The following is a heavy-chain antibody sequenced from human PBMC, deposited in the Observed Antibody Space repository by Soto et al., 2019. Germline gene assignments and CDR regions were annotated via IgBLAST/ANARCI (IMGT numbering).Heavy chain of an antibody. V-gene: IGHV1-69*01. D-gene: IGHD6-6*01. CDR1: GGTFSSYA. Sequence: QVQLVQSGAEVKKPGSSVKVSGKASGGTFSSYAISWVRQAPGQGLEWMGGIIHIFGTANYAQKFQGRVTITADESTSTAYMELSSLRSEDTAVYYCARDQVEYSSSPRGMDVWGQGTTVTVSS. J-gene: IGHJ6*02. CDR2: IIHIFGTA. CDR3: ARDQVEYSSSPRGMDV.